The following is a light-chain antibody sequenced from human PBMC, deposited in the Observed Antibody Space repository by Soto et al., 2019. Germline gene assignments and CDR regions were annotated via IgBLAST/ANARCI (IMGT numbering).Light chain of an antibody. CDR1: SSDIGSNT. V-gene: IGLV1-44*01. Sequence: QSVVTQPPSASGTPGQRVTISCSGSSSDIGSNTVNWYQQLPGTAPKLLIYLNNQRPSGVPDRFSGSKSGTSASLAISGLQSEDEADYYCAAWDDSLNGVVFGGGTKLTVL. CDR3: AAWDDSLNGVV. CDR2: LNN. J-gene: IGLJ2*01.